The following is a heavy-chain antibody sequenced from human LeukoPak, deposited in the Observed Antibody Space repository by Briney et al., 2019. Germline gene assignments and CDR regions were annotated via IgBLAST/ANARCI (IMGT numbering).Heavy chain of an antibody. CDR3: ARPRRQGANSLVGDAFDI. CDR1: GYSFPNYW. D-gene: IGHD4/OR15-4a*01. CDR2: IYPGNSDT. V-gene: IGHV5-51*01. J-gene: IGHJ3*02. Sequence: GESLKISCKGFGYSFPNYWIGWVRQMPGKGLGWIGTIYPGNSDTTYSPSFQGQVTFSADKSIDTAYVQWSSLKASDTAMYYCARPRRQGANSLVGDAFDIWGQGTMVTVSS.